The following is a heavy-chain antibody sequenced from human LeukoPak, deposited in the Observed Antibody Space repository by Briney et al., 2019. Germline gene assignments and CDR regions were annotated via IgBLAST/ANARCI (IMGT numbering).Heavy chain of an antibody. V-gene: IGHV3-11*01. CDR3: ARENAFDI. CDR2: ISSSGSTI. CDR1: GGSFSGYY. Sequence: LSLTCAVYGGSFSGYYMSWIRQAPGKGLEWVSYISSSGSTIYYADSVKGRFTISRDNAKNSLYLQMNSLRAEDTAVYYCARENAFDIWGQGTMVTVSS. J-gene: IGHJ3*02.